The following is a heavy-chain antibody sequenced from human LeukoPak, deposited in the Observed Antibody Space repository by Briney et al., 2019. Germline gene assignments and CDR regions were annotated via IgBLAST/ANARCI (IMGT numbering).Heavy chain of an antibody. V-gene: IGHV3-23*01. Sequence: GGSLRLSCEASGFTFTSNVMSWVRQAPGKGLDWVSSISGTGNTKYYADSVKGRFTISRDNSKNTLYLQMNSLRAEDTALYYCAKEPASGSCFDYWGQGTLVTVSS. CDR1: GFTFTSNV. D-gene: IGHD3-10*01. CDR3: AKEPASGSCFDY. J-gene: IGHJ4*02. CDR2: ISGTGNTK.